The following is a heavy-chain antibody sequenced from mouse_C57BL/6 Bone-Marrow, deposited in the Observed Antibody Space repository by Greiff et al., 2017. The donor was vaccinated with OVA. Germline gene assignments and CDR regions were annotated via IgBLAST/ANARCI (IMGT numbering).Heavy chain of an antibody. V-gene: IGHV1-72*01. J-gene: IGHJ1*03. CDR2: IDPNSGGT. D-gene: IGHD1-1*01. Sequence: VQLQQPGAELVKPGASVRLSCKASGYTFTSYWMHWVKQRPGRGLEWIGRIDPNSGGTKYNEKFKSKATLTVDKPSNTAYMQLSSLTSEDSAVYDCARFYYGTNWYFDVWGTGTTVTVSS. CDR3: ARFYYGTNWYFDV. CDR1: GYTFTSYW.